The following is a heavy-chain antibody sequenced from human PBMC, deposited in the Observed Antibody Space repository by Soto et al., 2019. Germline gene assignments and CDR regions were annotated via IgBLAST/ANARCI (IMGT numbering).Heavy chain of an antibody. V-gene: IGHV1-18*01. CDR3: ARGFLAVPPYHSYGLDV. J-gene: IGHJ6*02. CDR2: ISVYKGNT. Sequence: QVQLAQSGVEVKNPGASVRVFCKASAYPFTSSGISLVRQAPGQGLEWMGWISVYKGNTNYAREFQGRVTLSTDTSTRTAYMELRSLRSDDTAVDYCARGFLAVPPYHSYGLDVWGQGTTVIVSS. CDR1: AYPFTSSG. D-gene: IGHD3-10*01.